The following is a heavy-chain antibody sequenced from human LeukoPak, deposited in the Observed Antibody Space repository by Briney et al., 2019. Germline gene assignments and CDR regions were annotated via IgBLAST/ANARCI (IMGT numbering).Heavy chain of an antibody. CDR3: ARVLIAVRGGNWFDP. D-gene: IGHD3-10*01. V-gene: IGHV3-48*03. Sequence: GGSLRLSCAASGFTFSSYEMNWVRQAPGKGLEWVSYISSSGSTIYYADSVKGRFTISRDNAKNSLYLQMNSLRAEDTAVYYCARVLIAVRGGNWFDPWGQGTLVTVSS. CDR2: ISSSGSTI. CDR1: GFTFSSYE. J-gene: IGHJ5*02.